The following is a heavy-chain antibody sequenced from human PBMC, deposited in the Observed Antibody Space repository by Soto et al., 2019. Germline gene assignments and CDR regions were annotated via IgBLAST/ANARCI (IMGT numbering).Heavy chain of an antibody. V-gene: IGHV3-30*18. CDR2: ISYDGSNK. D-gene: IGHD3-9*01. CDR3: AKSLTGYLFDY. Sequence: GGSLRLSCAASGLTFSSYGMHWVRQAPGKGLEWVAVISYDGSNKYYADSVKGRFTISRDNSKNTLYLQMNSLRAEDTAVYYCAKSLTGYLFDYWGQGTLVTVSS. CDR1: GLTFSSYG. J-gene: IGHJ4*02.